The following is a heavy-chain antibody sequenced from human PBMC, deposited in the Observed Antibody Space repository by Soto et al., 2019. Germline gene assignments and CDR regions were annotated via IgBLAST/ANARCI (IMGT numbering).Heavy chain of an antibody. Sequence: GGSLRLSCAASGFTFSSYAMSWVRQAPGEGLEWVSAISGSGGSTYYADSVKGRFTISRDNCKNTLYLQMNSLRAEDKAVYYCSKGMVRGPQYTPDPFDIWGQGTMVTVSS. V-gene: IGHV3-23*01. J-gene: IGHJ3*02. CDR2: ISGSGGST. CDR3: SKGMVRGPQYTPDPFDI. CDR1: GFTFSSYA. D-gene: IGHD3-10*01.